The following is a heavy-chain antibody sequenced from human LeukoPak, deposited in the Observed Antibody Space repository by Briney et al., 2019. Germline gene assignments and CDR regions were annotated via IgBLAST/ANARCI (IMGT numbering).Heavy chain of an antibody. CDR3: ARERSSSGGHNWFDA. D-gene: IGHD4-23*01. CDR2: VYYTGVT. Sequence: PSETLSLTCTVSSGYIITSGHYWGWIRQPPGKGLEWIGSVYYTGVTSANPFFRSRMSISVDTSKNQFSMNMTSVTAADASVYYCARERSSSGGHNWFDAWGQGTLVTVSS. V-gene: IGHV4-39*07. J-gene: IGHJ5*02. CDR1: SGYIITSGHY.